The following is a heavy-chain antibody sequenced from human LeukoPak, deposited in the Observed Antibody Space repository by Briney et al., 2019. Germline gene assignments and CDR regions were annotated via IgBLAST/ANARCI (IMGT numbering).Heavy chain of an antibody. CDR2: IYYSGST. V-gene: IGHV4-59*01. CDR1: GGSISSYY. Sequence: PSETLSLTCTVSGGSISSYYWSWIRQPPGKGLEWIGYIYYSGSTNYNPSLKSRVTISVDTSKNQFSLKLSSVTAADTAVYYCARAIAAAGAVYYGMDVWGQGTTVTVSS. CDR3: ARAIAAAGAVYYGMDV. J-gene: IGHJ6*02. D-gene: IGHD6-13*01.